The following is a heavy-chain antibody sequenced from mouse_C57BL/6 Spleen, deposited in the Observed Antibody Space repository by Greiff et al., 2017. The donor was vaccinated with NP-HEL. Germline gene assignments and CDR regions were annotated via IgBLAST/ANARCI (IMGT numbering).Heavy chain of an antibody. Sequence: VQLQQSGAELARPGASVKMSCKASGYTFTSYTMHWVKQRPGQGLEWIGYINPSSGYTKYNQKFKDKATLTADKSSSTADMQLSSLTSEDSAVYYCARSGNYYGSDDWYFDVWGTGTTVTVSS. J-gene: IGHJ1*03. V-gene: IGHV1-4*01. CDR2: INPSSGYT. CDR1: GYTFTSYT. D-gene: IGHD1-1*01. CDR3: ARSGNYYGSDDWYFDV.